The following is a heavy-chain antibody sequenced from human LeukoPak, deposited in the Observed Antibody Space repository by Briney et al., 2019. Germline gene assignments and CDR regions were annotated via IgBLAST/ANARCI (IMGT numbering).Heavy chain of an antibody. Sequence: ASVTVSCTASGYTFTSDYIHWVRQAPGQGLEWMGIINPSGGSTSYAQKFQGRVTMTRDTSTSTVYMELSSLRSEDTAVYHCARAISRWFDPWGQGTLVTVSS. J-gene: IGHJ5*02. CDR3: ARAISRWFDP. V-gene: IGHV1-46*01. CDR2: INPSGGST. CDR1: GYTFTSDY.